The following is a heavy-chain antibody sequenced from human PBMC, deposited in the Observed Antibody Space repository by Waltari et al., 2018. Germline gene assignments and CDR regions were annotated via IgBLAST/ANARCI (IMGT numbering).Heavy chain of an antibody. CDR2: IAYEGSDR. D-gene: IGHD2-2*01. V-gene: IGHV3-30*02. J-gene: IGHJ4*02. CDR3: AKDPGSSTSYGIDY. Sequence: QVQLVESGGGVVQPGGSLRLSCAASGFIFNNYDMHWVRQAPGEGLEWVAFIAYEGSDRKSAESVKGRFTTSRANSNNMLFLEMNSLRPEDTAVYYCAKDPGSSTSYGIDYWGQGTLVTVSS. CDR1: GFIFNNYD.